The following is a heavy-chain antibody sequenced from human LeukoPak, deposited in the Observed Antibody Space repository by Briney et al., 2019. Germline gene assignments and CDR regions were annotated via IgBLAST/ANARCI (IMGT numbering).Heavy chain of an antibody. V-gene: IGHV3-53*01. CDR3: ASWPGGWYGEDS. Sequence: GGSLILSCAASGVTVSNNFMSWVRQAPGKGLEWVSVIYGGGSTYYADSVKGRFTISGDTSKNTLYLQMNSLRAEDTAVYYCASWPGGWYGEDSWGQGTLVTVSS. CDR2: IYGGGST. CDR1: GVTVSNNF. D-gene: IGHD6-19*01. J-gene: IGHJ4*02.